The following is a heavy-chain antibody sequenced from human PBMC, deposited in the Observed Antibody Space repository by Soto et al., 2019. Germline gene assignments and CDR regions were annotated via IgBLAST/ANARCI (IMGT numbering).Heavy chain of an antibody. V-gene: IGHV3-21*01. J-gene: IGHJ4*02. CDR2: ISGTSSFI. CDR3: ARVSCSSTTCKVPFDY. D-gene: IGHD2-2*01. Sequence: PGGSLRLSCAASGFTFSSYSMNWVRQAPGKGLEWVSSISGTSSFIYYADSTEGRFTISRDYAKNTLYLQMNSLRAEDTAVYYCARVSCSSTTCKVPFDYWGQGTLVTV. CDR1: GFTFSSYS.